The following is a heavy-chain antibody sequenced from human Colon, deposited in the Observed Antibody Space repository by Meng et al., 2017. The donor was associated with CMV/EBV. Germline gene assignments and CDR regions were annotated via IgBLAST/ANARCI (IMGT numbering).Heavy chain of an antibody. D-gene: IGHD3-3*01. J-gene: IGHJ6*02. CDR2: ISAYNGET. Sequence: ASVKVSCKTSGYTFNTYGVTWVRQAPGQGLEWMGWISAYNGETKYEEKLQDRVTMTTDTSTSTAYMELRSLRSDDTAVYYCARGSSSTMFGDYYYGMDVWGQGTTVTVSS. CDR3: ARGSSSTMFGDYYYGMDV. CDR1: GYTFNTYG. V-gene: IGHV1-18*01.